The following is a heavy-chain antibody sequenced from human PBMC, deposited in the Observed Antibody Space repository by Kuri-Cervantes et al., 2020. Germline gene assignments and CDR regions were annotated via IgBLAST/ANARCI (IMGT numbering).Heavy chain of an antibody. V-gene: IGHV4-30-2*01. CDR1: GGSISSGGYS. J-gene: IGHJ6*02. CDR2: IYHRGST. Sequence: SQTLSLTCAVSGGSISSGGYSWSCIRQPPGKGLEWIGYIYHRGSTYYNPSLKSRVTISVDTSKNQFSLKLSSVTAADTAVYYCARGGIQLWLRTAPMDVWGQGTTVTVSS. CDR3: ARGGIQLWLRTAPMDV. D-gene: IGHD5-18*01.